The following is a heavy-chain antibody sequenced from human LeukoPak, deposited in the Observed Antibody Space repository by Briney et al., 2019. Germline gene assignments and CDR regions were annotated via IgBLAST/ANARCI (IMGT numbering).Heavy chain of an antibody. V-gene: IGHV1-8*02. Sequence: ASVKVSCKASGYTFTGYYMHWVRQAPGQGLEWMGWMNPNSGNTGYAQKFQGRVTMTRNTSISTAYMELSSLRSEDTAVYYCARGRGPNDYVDGMDVWGQGTTVTVSS. CDR2: MNPNSGNT. J-gene: IGHJ6*02. CDR1: GYTFTGYY. CDR3: ARGRGPNDYVDGMDV. D-gene: IGHD4-17*01.